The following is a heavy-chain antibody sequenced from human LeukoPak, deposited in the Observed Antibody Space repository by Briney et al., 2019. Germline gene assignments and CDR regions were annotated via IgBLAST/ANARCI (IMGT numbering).Heavy chain of an antibody. CDR1: GFTFSNYN. CDR3: AREPTYSSSWYTSCDY. J-gene: IGHJ4*02. D-gene: IGHD6-13*01. CDR2: ITLSSSSI. V-gene: IGHV3-48*01. Sequence: GGSLRLSCAASGFTFSNYNMNWVRQAPGKGLEWVSYITLSSSSIYYADSVKGRFTISRDNAKNSLYLQMNSLRAEDTAVYYCAREPTYSSSWYTSCDYWGQGTLVTVSS.